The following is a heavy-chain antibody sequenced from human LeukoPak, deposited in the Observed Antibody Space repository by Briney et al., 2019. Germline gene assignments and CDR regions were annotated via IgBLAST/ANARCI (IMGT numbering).Heavy chain of an antibody. CDR2: IYSGGDT. J-gene: IGHJ3*02. V-gene: IGHV3-53*01. Sequence: PGGSLRLSCAASGLTVRSNYMSWVRQAPGKGLEWVSVIYSGGDTYYADSVKGRFTISRDNSKNTVYLQMNSLRAEDTAVYYCARVRIAVAVSAFDIWGQGTMVTVSS. D-gene: IGHD6-19*01. CDR3: ARVRIAVAVSAFDI. CDR1: GLTVRSNY.